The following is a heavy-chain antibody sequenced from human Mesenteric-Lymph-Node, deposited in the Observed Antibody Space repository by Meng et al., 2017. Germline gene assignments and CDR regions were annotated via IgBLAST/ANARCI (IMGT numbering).Heavy chain of an antibody. CDR3: ARGPGGISGSPDY. CDR2: INSDGSST. CDR1: ESTFSNYW. J-gene: IGHJ4*02. V-gene: IGHV3-74*01. D-gene: IGHD3-10*01. Sequence: GESLKISCVGSESTFSNYWMHWVRQVPGKGLVWVSGINSDGSSTRYADSVKSRFTISRDNARKTMYLHINSLRAEDTAVYYCARGPGGISGSPDYWGQGTLVTVSS.